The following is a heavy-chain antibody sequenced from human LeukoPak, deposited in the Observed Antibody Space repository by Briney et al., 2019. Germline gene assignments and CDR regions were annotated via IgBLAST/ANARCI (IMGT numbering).Heavy chain of an antibody. J-gene: IGHJ4*02. CDR2: IYPGDSDT. CDR1: GYSFTSYG. Sequence: GESLQISCKGSGYSFTSYGIGWGRQIPGKGLEWMGIIYPGDSDTRYSPSFQGQVPISADKSISTAYLQWSSLKASDTAMYYCARFSPYYYGSGSEFDYWGQGTLVTVSS. CDR3: ARFSPYYYGSGSEFDY. D-gene: IGHD3-10*01. V-gene: IGHV5-51*01.